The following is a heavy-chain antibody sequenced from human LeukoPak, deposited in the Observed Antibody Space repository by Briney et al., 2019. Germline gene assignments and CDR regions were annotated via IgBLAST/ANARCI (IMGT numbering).Heavy chain of an antibody. CDR2: IYYSGST. D-gene: IGHD3-3*01. CDR1: GGSISKYY. V-gene: IGHV4-59*01. CDR3: ARGSGYSGY. J-gene: IGHJ4*02. Sequence: SETLSLTCSVSGGSISKYYWSWIRQPPGKGLEWIGYIYYSGSTNYNPSLKSRVTISVDTSKNQFSLKLSSVTAADTAVYYCARGSGYSGYWGQGTLVTVSS.